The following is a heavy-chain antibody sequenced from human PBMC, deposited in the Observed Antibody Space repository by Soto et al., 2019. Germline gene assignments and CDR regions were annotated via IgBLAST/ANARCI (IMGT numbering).Heavy chain of an antibody. CDR1: GYTFTAFH. D-gene: IGHD5-18*01. V-gene: IGHV1-69*13. Sequence: GASVKVSCKASGYTFTAFHIHWFRQAPGQGLEWMGVINPSFGTANYAQKFQGRVTITADESTSTAYMELSSLRSEDKAVYYCARPLRGYSYGRHDAFDIWGQGTMVTVSS. J-gene: IGHJ3*02. CDR2: INPSFGTA. CDR3: ARPLRGYSYGRHDAFDI.